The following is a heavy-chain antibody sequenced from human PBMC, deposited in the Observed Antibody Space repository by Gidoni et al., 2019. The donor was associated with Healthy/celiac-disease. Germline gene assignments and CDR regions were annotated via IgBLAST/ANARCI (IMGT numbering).Heavy chain of an antibody. CDR2: ISSSSSYI. J-gene: IGHJ3*02. V-gene: IGHV3-21*01. CDR1: GFTFSSYS. D-gene: IGHD4-17*01. Sequence: EVQLVESGGGLVKPGGSLRPSCAASGFTFSSYSMNWVRQAPGKGLAWVSCISSSSSYIYYADSEKGRFTISRDNAKNSLCLQMNSLRAEDTAVYYCARDGDYGDPDAFDIWGQGTMVTVS. CDR3: ARDGDYGDPDAFDI.